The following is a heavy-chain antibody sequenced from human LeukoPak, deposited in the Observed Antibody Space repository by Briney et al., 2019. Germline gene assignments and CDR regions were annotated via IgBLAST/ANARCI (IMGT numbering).Heavy chain of an antibody. CDR3: AKGGKWDVTPFDY. D-gene: IGHD1-26*01. V-gene: IGHV3-23*01. CDR1: GFTFTSYS. CDR2: ISGGGGST. J-gene: IGHJ4*02. Sequence: GGSLRLSCAAAGFTFTSYSMNWVRQAPGKGLEWVSTISGGGGSTYYADSGKGRFTISRDNPKNTLYLQVNSLRAEDTAVYYCAKGGKWDVTPFDYWGQGTLVTVSS.